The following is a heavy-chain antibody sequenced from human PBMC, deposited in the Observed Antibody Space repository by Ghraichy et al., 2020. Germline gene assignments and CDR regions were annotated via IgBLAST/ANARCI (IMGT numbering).Heavy chain of an antibody. V-gene: IGHV4-34*01. J-gene: IGHJ6*03. Sequence: GSLSLTCAVYGGSFSGYYWSWIRQPPGKGLEWIGEINHSGSTNYNPSLKSRVTISVDTSKNQFSLKLSSVTAADTAVYYCARGRRAWGRNYCYYMDVWGKGTTVTVSS. D-gene: IGHD3-16*01. CDR3: ARGRRAWGRNYCYYMDV. CDR2: INHSGST. CDR1: GGSFSGYY.